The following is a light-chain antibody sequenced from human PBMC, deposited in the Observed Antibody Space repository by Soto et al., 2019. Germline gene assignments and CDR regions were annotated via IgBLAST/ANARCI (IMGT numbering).Light chain of an antibody. CDR2: KAS. J-gene: IGKJ2*01. CDR1: QSISSW. Sequence: DIQMTQSPSTLSASVGDRVTITCRASQSISSWLAWYQQKPGKATKLLIYKASSLERGVPSRFSGSGSGTEFTPTISSLQPDDFATYYCQQYNSYSRTFGQGTKLEIK. V-gene: IGKV1-5*03. CDR3: QQYNSYSRT.